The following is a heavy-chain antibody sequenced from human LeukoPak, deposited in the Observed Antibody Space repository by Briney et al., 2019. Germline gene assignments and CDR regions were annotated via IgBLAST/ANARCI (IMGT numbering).Heavy chain of an antibody. CDR1: GFTLSNAW. Sequence: GGSLRLSCGASGFTLSNAWMSSGPQAPGRGLEWVGRFKSKTEGRKTDYAAPVKGRFTSSRNDSKNTLYLQMNSLRTEDTAVYYCTTGASSGWYFDYWGQGTLVTVSS. CDR3: TTGASSGWYFDY. D-gene: IGHD6-19*01. CDR2: FKSKTEGRKT. J-gene: IGHJ4*02. V-gene: IGHV3-15*01.